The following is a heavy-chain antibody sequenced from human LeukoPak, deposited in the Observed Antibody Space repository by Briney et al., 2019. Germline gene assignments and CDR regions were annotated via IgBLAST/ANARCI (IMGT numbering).Heavy chain of an antibody. D-gene: IGHD4-23*01. CDR3: AREFNSFDAFDI. CDR2: IYYSGST. Sequence: SETLSLTCTVSGGSISSSSYYWGWLRQPPGKGLEWIGSIYYSGSTYYNPSLKSRVTISVDTSKNQFSLKLSSVTAADTAVYYCAREFNSFDAFDIWGQGTMVTVSS. CDR1: GGSISSSSYY. J-gene: IGHJ3*02. V-gene: IGHV4-39*07.